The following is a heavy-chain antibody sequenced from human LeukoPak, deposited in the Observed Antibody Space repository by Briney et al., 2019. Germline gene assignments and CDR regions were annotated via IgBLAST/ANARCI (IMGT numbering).Heavy chain of an antibody. CDR3: ATYYYDSSGYSYYFDY. CDR2: ISAYNGNT. D-gene: IGHD3-22*01. V-gene: IGHV1-18*01. J-gene: IGHJ4*02. CDR1: GYTLTRYG. Sequence: RWASVKVSCKASGYTLTRYGISWVRQAPGQGLEWRGWISAYNGNTNYAQKLQGRVTMTTDTSTSTAYMELRSLRSDDTAVYYCATYYYDSSGYSYYFDYWGQGTLVTVSS.